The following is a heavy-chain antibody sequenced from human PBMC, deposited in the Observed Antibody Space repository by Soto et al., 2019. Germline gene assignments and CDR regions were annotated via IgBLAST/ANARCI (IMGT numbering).Heavy chain of an antibody. CDR3: ERDDVGSGWYDY. Sequence: APVRLYYRASGYTFTSYGMHWERQAPGQRLEWMGWINAGNGNTKYSQKFQGRVTITRDTSASTVYMELSSLRSEDTAVYYCERDDVGSGWYDYWGQGTLVTVSS. CDR2: INAGNGNT. J-gene: IGHJ4*02. D-gene: IGHD6-19*01. CDR1: GYTFTSYG. V-gene: IGHV1-3*01.